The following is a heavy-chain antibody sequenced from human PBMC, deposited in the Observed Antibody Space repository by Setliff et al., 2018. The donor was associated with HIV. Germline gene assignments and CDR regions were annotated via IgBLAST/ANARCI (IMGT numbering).Heavy chain of an antibody. CDR2: VYYTGST. J-gene: IGHJ4*02. D-gene: IGHD1-1*01. CDR3: ARLRGLNLEPFDY. Sequence: SETLSLTCTVSDGSISRTSYYWGWIRQPPGRGLEWIGSVYYTGSTYYNPSLKSRLTISVDTSTNKFSLKLSSVTAADTAVYYCARLRGLNLEPFDYWGQGTLVTVSS. V-gene: IGHV4-39*01. CDR1: DGSISRTSYY.